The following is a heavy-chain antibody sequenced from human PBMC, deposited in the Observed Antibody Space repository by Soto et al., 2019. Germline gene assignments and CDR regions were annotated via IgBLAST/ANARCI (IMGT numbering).Heavy chain of an antibody. CDR1: GGSISSGGYY. CDR2: IYYSGST. Sequence: SETLSLTCTVSGGSISSGGYYWSWIRQHPGKGLEWIGYIYYSGSTSYNPSLKSRVTISVDTSKNQFSLRLSSVTAADTAVYYCARRLYNWNDFSHGIIDSRGQGTLVTVSS. J-gene: IGHJ4*02. D-gene: IGHD1-20*01. V-gene: IGHV4-31*03. CDR3: ARRLYNWNDFSHGIIDS.